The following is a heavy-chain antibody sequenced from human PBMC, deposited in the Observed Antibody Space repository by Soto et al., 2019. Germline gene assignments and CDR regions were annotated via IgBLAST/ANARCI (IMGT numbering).Heavy chain of an antibody. CDR1: GGSVSSSNW. J-gene: IGHJ3*02. D-gene: IGHD2-21*02. CDR3: ARVPGVLVSADDAFDI. CDR2: IYHSGSA. Sequence: QVQLQESGPGLVKPSGTLSLTCAVSGGSVSSSNWWSWVRQSPGKGLEWMGEIYHSGSAHYNPSLRSRATLSLDKSKNQSSLRLASVTAADAAVYYCARVPGVLVSADDAFDIWGPGTRVIVSS. V-gene: IGHV4-4*02.